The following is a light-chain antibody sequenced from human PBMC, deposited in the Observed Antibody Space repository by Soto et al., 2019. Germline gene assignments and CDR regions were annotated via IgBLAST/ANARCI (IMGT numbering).Light chain of an antibody. CDR2: GAS. J-gene: IGKJ2*01. V-gene: IGKV3-15*01. Sequence: EIVMTQSPATLSVSPGERATLSCRASQSVSSNLAWYQQKPGQAPRLLIYGASTRATGIPARFSGSGSGTEFTLTISSLQSEDFAVYYCQTYNNWPTFGQGTKLEIK. CDR1: QSVSSN. CDR3: QTYNNWPT.